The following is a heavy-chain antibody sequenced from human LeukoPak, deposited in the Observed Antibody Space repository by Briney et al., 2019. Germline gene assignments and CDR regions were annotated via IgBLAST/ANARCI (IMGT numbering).Heavy chain of an antibody. Sequence: GESLKISCKASGYSFTNYWIGWVRQMPGKGLEWMGIIYPGDSGTRYSPSFQGQVTISVDKSITTAYLQWSSLKASDTAMYYCAKLGGPVVTGTSGWFDPWGQGTLVTVSS. D-gene: IGHD1-7*01. CDR1: GYSFTNYW. CDR2: IYPGDSGT. J-gene: IGHJ5*02. CDR3: AKLGGPVVTGTSGWFDP. V-gene: IGHV5-51*01.